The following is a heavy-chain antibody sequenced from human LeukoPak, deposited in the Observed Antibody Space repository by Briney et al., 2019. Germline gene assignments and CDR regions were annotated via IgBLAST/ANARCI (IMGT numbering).Heavy chain of an antibody. CDR2: ISAYNGNT. D-gene: IGHD1-1*01. J-gene: IGHJ4*02. CDR1: GGTFSSYA. Sequence: ASVKVSCKASGGTFSSYAISWVRQAPGQGLEWMGWISAYNGNTNYAQKLQGRVTMTTDTSTSTAYMELRSLRSDDTAVYYCARDRRTGIYFDYWGQGTLVTVSS. V-gene: IGHV1-18*01. CDR3: ARDRRTGIYFDY.